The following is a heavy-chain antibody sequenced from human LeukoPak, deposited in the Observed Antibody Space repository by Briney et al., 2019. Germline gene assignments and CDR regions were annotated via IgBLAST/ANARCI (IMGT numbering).Heavy chain of an antibody. CDR1: GFTFSSYG. D-gene: IGHD6-13*01. J-gene: IGHJ4*02. Sequence: GGSLRLSCAASGFTFSSYGMHWVRQAPGKGLEWVAVIWYDGSNKYYADSVKGRFTISRDNSKNTLYLQMNSLRAEDTAVYYCARGMVPIAAAGNDYWGQGPLVTVSS. CDR3: ARGMVPIAAAGNDY. CDR2: IWYDGSNK. V-gene: IGHV3-33*01.